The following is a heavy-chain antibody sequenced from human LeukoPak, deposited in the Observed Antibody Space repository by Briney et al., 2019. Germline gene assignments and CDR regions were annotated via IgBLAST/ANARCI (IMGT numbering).Heavy chain of an antibody. Sequence: GGSLRLSCAASGFTFDDYGMSWVRQAPGKGLEWVSGINWNGGSTGYADSVKGRFTISRDNAKNSLYLQMNSLRAEDTALYYCARDGGRRYSSGWYILYYYYYYYMDVWGKGTTVTVSS. CDR3: ARDGGRRYSSGWYILYYYYYYYMDV. D-gene: IGHD6-19*01. CDR1: GFTFDDYG. V-gene: IGHV3-20*04. CDR2: INWNGGST. J-gene: IGHJ6*03.